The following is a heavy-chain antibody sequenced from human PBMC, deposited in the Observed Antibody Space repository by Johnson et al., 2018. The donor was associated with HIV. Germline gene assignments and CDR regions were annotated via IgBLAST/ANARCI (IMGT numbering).Heavy chain of an antibody. D-gene: IGHD6-6*01. V-gene: IGHV3-30*04. J-gene: IGHJ3*02. CDR3: ASGVTARAPVFI. Sequence: QMQLVESGGGVVQPGRSLRLSCAASEFTFSNYAIHWVRQAPGKGLQWVAVISYDGTNKYYADLVKGRFTLSRDNSRNTLFLQMNLLRPEDTAVYYCASGVTARAPVFIWGQGTMVTVSS. CDR2: ISYDGTNK. CDR1: EFTFSNYA.